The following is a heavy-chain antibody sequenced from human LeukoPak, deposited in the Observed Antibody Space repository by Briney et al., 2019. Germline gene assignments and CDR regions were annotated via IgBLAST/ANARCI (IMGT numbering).Heavy chain of an antibody. Sequence: SQTLSLTCAISGDSVSSNSAAWNWIRQSPSRGLEWLGSIYYRSKWYNDYAVSVRSRITINPDTSKNQFSLQLNSVTPEDTAVYYCARAIYGDYLNEPFDYWGQGTLVTVPS. V-gene: IGHV6-1*01. CDR3: ARAIYGDYLNEPFDY. CDR1: GDSVSSNSAA. CDR2: IYYRSKWYN. D-gene: IGHD4-17*01. J-gene: IGHJ4*02.